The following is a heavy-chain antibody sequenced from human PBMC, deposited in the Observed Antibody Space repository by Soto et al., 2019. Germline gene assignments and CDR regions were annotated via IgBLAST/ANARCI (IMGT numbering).Heavy chain of an antibody. V-gene: IGHV4-59*12. J-gene: IGHJ6*02. CDR3: ARNNYGSGSYFGVPGYYYGMDV. Sequence: PSETLSLTCTVSGGSISSYYWSWIRQPPGKGLEWIGYIYYSGSTNYNPSLKSRVTISVDTSKNQFSLKLSSVTAADTAVYYCARNNYGSGSYFGVPGYYYGMDVWGQGTTVTVSS. CDR2: IYYSGST. D-gene: IGHD3-10*01. CDR1: GGSISSYY.